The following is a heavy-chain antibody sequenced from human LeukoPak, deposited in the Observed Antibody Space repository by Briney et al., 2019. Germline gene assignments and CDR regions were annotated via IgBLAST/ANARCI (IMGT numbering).Heavy chain of an antibody. J-gene: IGHJ5*02. CDR1: GYTFTGYY. D-gene: IGHD2-2*01. CDR2: INPNSGGT. Sequence: ASVKVSCKASGYTFTGYYMHWVRQAPGQGLEWMGWINPNSGGTNYAQKFQGRVTMTRDTSISTAYMELSRLRSDDTAVYYCARERDCSSTSCLENWFDPWGQGTLVTVSS. V-gene: IGHV1-2*02. CDR3: ARERDCSSTSCLENWFDP.